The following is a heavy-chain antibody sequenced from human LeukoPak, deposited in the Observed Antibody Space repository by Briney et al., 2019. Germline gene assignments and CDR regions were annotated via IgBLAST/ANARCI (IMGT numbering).Heavy chain of an antibody. D-gene: IGHD6-6*01. CDR1: EFRFGRDW. Sequence: GGSLRLSCVASEFRFGRDWISWVRQAPGKGLEWVACIKQDGSEEYYVGSVRGRFTVSADNGKNSLYLQMNSLRADDTAVYYCARGSGIAARPGYWGQGTLVTVSS. CDR3: ARGSGIAARPGY. CDR2: IKQDGSEE. V-gene: IGHV3-7*03. J-gene: IGHJ4*02.